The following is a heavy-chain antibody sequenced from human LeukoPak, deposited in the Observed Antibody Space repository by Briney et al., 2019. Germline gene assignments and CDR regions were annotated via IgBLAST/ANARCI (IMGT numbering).Heavy chain of an antibody. V-gene: IGHV3-7*01. Sequence: GGSLRLSCAASGFTFSEYWMSWVRQAPGKGLEWVANINQDGSEKYYVDSVKGRFTISRDNAKNSLYLQMNSLRAEDTAVYCCARDGWRGAANGWGQGTLVTVSS. D-gene: IGHD2-8*01. J-gene: IGHJ4*02. CDR3: ARDGWRGAANG. CDR2: INQDGSEK. CDR1: GFTFSEYW.